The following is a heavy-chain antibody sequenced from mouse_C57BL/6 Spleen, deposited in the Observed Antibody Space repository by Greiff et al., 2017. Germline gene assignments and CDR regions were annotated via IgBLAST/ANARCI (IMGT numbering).Heavy chain of an antibody. V-gene: IGHV14-1*01. CDR1: GFNIKDYY. CDR3: TSYYDYDRYYAMDY. CDR2: IDPKDGDT. D-gene: IGHD2-4*01. J-gene: IGHJ4*01. Sequence: EVQLQQSGAELVRPGASVKLSCTASGFNIKDYYMHWVKQRPEQGLEWIGRIDPKDGDTEYEPQFQGKATLTAATSSNTAYMQLSSLTSDDTAVYYCTSYYDYDRYYAMDYWGQGTSVTVSA.